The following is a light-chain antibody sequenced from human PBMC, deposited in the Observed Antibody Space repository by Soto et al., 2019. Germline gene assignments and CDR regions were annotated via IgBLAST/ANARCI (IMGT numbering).Light chain of an antibody. CDR3: NSYTTSSTYV. CDR1: SSDVGSFNG. CDR2: EVN. V-gene: IGLV2-18*02. Sequence: QSALTQPPSVSGSPGQSVTISCTGTSSDVGSFNGVSWYQQPPGTAPKLMIYEVNNRPSGVPDRFSGSKSGNXASLTISGLQAEDEADYYCNSYTTSSTYVFGTGTKVTVL. J-gene: IGLJ1*01.